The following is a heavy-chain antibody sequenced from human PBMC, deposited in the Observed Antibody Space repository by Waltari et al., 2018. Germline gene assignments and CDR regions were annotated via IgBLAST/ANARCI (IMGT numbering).Heavy chain of an antibody. CDR1: GGSISSYY. CDR2: IYYSGST. Sequence: QVQLQESGPGLVKPSETLSLTCTVSGGSISSYYWSWIRQPPGKGLEWIGFIYYSGSTNYNPSLKSRVTISVDTSKNQFSLKLSSVTAADTAVYYCARGQIRDYYDSSGYFPAYWGQGTLVTISS. J-gene: IGHJ4*02. V-gene: IGHV4-59*01. CDR3: ARGQIRDYYDSSGYFPAY. D-gene: IGHD3-22*01.